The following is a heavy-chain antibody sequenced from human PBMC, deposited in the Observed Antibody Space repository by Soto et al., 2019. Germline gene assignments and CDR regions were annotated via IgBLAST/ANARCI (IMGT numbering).Heavy chain of an antibody. Sequence: EVQLVESGGGLVQPGRSLRLSCAASGFTFDDYAMHWVRQAPGKGLEWVSGISWNSGSIGYADSVKGRFTISRDNAKNSLYLQMNSLRAEDTALYYCAKDMGSSSSGPGYFDLWGRGTLVTVSS. CDR1: GFTFDDYA. J-gene: IGHJ2*01. CDR3: AKDMGSSSSGPGYFDL. D-gene: IGHD6-19*01. CDR2: ISWNSGSI. V-gene: IGHV3-9*01.